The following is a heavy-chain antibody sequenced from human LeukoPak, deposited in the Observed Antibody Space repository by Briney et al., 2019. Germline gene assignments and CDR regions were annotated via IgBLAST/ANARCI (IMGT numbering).Heavy chain of an antibody. D-gene: IGHD6-25*01. CDR1: GYTFTSYD. CDR2: MNPNSGNT. J-gene: IGHJ4*02. V-gene: IGHV1-8*03. Sequence: GASVKISCKASGYTFTSYDINWVRQVTGRGLEWMGWMNPNSGNTGYAQKFQGRVTITRNTSISTAYMELSSLRSEDTAVYYCARGSDDAFDYWGQGTLVTVSS. CDR3: ARGSDDAFDY.